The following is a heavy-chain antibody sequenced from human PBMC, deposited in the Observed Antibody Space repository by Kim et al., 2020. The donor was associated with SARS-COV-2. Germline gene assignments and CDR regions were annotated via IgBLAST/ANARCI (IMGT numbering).Heavy chain of an antibody. Sequence: SETLSLTCAVYGGSFSGYYWSWIRQPPGKGLEWIGEINHSGSTNYNPSLKSRVTISVDTSKNQFSLKLSSVTAADTAVYYCARSRAYDILTGYYKGADYWGQGTLVTVSS. CDR3: ARSRAYDILTGYYKGADY. CDR2: INHSGST. J-gene: IGHJ4*02. V-gene: IGHV4-34*01. CDR1: GGSFSGYY. D-gene: IGHD3-9*01.